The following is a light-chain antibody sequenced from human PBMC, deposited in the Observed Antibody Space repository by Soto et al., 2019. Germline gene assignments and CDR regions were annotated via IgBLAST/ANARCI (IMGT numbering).Light chain of an antibody. CDR1: QSVSSSY. CDR2: GGS. CDR3: QQYSASPIS. J-gene: IGKJ5*01. Sequence: EVVLTQSPGTLSLSPGERATLSCRASQSVSSSYLTWYQQRPGQAPRLVIYGGSRRATGIPDRFSGSGSGTDFTLIISRLEPEDFAVYYCQQYSASPISFGQGTRLEIK. V-gene: IGKV3-20*01.